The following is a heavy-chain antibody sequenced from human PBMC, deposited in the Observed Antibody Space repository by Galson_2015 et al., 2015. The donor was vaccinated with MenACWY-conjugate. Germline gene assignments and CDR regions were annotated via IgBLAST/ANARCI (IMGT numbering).Heavy chain of an antibody. CDR1: GFNFFDHA. V-gene: IGHV3-49*03. J-gene: IGHJ4*02. CDR2: IRSKAYGGTS. Sequence: SLRLSCAASGFNFFDHAMSWIRQGPGKGLEWVGFIRSKAYGGTSHYAASVKGRFSMSRDDSKSVAYLEMDSLTMEDTAVYYCVRSVDYWGQGTLVTVSS. D-gene: IGHD3-3*01. CDR3: VRSVDY.